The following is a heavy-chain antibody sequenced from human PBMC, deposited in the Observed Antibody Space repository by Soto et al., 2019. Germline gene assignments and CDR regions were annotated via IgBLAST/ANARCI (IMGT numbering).Heavy chain of an antibody. CDR2: IYPGDSDT. Sequence: GASLKISCKGSGYSFTRYWIGWVRQLPGKGLEWMGIIYPGDSDTRYSPSFQGQVTISADKSISTAYLQWSSLKASDTAMYYCASTEYYDSSGYLFAFDIWGQGTMVTVS. V-gene: IGHV5-51*01. D-gene: IGHD3-22*01. J-gene: IGHJ3*02. CDR1: GYSFTRYW. CDR3: ASTEYYDSSGYLFAFDI.